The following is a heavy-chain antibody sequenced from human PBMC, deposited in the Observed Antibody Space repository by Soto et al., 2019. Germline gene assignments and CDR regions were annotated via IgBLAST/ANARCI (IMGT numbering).Heavy chain of an antibody. V-gene: IGHV1-18*01. D-gene: IGHD3-22*01. CDR2: INIYGGGT. CDR3: ARALYYYDNSGLAF. J-gene: IGHJ4*02. CDR1: GYTFTSYG. Sequence: QVHLEQSGPEVKKPGASVKVSCKASGYTFTSYGISWVRLAPGQGLEWMGWINIYGGGTNYAQKYQERATMTRDTSTNTVYLEMRSLTSDDTAIYYCARALYYYDNSGLAFWGQGTLVTVSS.